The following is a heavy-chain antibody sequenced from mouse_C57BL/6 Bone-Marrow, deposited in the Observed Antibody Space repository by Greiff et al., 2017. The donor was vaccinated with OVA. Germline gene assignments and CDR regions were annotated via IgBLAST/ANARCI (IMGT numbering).Heavy chain of an antibody. CDR2: IYPGSGST. D-gene: IGHD1-1*01. J-gene: IGHJ3*01. CDR1: GYTFTSYW. CDR3: ARGGYYGSRGAY. V-gene: IGHV1-55*01. Sequence: QVKLQQPGAELVKPGASVTMSCKASGYTFTSYWITWVKQRPGQGLEWIGDIYPGSGSTNYNEKFKSKATLTLDTSSSTAYMQLSSLTSEDSAVYYCARGGYYGSRGAYWGQGTLVTVSA.